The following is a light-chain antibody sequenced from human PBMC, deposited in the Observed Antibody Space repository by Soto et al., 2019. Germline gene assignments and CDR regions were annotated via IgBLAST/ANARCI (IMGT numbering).Light chain of an antibody. CDR1: QSISSW. J-gene: IGKJ1*01. V-gene: IGKV1-5*03. CDR2: KAS. CDR3: QQYNSYPWT. Sequence: DIQMTQSPSTLSASVGDRVTITCRASQSISSWLAWYQQKPGKAPKLLTYKASSLESRVPSRFSGSGSGTEFTLTISSLQPDDFATYYCQQYNSYPWTFGQGTKVEIK.